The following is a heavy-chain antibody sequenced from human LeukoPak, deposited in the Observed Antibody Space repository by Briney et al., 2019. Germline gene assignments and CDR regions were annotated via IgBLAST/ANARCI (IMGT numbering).Heavy chain of an antibody. V-gene: IGHV4-59*01. CDR1: GGSISTYY. CDR2: IYHSGST. D-gene: IGHD5-24*01. CDR3: AVRRDGYNYGY. Sequence: SETLSLTCTVSGGSISTYYWNWIRQPPGKGLEWIGYIYHSGSTNCNPSLQSRVTISVDTSKNQFSLNLNSVTAADTAVYYCAVRRDGYNYGYWGQGTLVTVSS. J-gene: IGHJ4*02.